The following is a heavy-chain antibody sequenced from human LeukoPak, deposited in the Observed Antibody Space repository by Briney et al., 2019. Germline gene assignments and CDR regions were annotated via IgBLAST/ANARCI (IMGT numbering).Heavy chain of an antibody. Sequence: PGGSLRLSCAASGFTFSGYAMSWVHQAPGKGLEWVSTISGSGGSTYYADSVKGRFTVSRDNSKNMLYLQMINLTAEDTAVYYCAKDLLEYSSSSAFFGPRDYFDYWGQGTLVTVSS. CDR1: GFTFSGYA. J-gene: IGHJ4*02. CDR2: ISGSGGST. CDR3: AKDLLEYSSSSAFFGPRDYFDY. D-gene: IGHD6-6*01. V-gene: IGHV3-23*01.